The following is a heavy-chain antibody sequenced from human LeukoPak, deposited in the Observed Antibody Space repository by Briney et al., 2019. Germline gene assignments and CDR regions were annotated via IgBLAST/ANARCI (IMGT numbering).Heavy chain of an antibody. Sequence: SKTLSLTCAVYGGSFSGYYWSWIRQPAGKGLEWIGRIYTSGSTNYNPSLKSRVTMSVDTSKNQFSLKLSSVTAADTAVYYCARDHCSSTSCPHLYFDYWGQGTLVTVSS. D-gene: IGHD2-2*01. CDR1: GGSFSGYY. V-gene: IGHV4-4*07. J-gene: IGHJ4*02. CDR3: ARDHCSSTSCPHLYFDY. CDR2: IYTSGST.